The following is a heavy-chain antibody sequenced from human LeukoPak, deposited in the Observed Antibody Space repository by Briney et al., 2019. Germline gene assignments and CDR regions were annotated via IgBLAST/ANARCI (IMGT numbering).Heavy chain of an antibody. CDR1: GGSISSGGYY. CDR2: IYYSGST. V-gene: IGHV4-31*03. CDR3: ARVEQWLAPIDY. J-gene: IGHJ4*02. D-gene: IGHD6-19*01. Sequence: SQTLSLTCTVSGGSISSGGYYWSWIRQHPGKGLEWIGYIYYSGSTYYNPSLKSRVTISVDTSKNQFSLNLSSVTAADTAVYYCARVEQWLAPIDYWGQGTLVTVSS.